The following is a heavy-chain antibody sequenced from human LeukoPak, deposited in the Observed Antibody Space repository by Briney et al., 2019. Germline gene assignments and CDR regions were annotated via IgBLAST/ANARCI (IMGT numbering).Heavy chain of an antibody. Sequence: GAPVKVSCKASGYTFTSYGISWVRQAPGQGLEWMGWISAYNGNTNYAQKLQGRVTMTTDTSTSTAYMELRSLRSDDTAVYYCARGRRPRGGYTASDYWGQGTLVTVSS. D-gene: IGHD3-16*02. CDR3: ARGRRPRGGYTASDY. J-gene: IGHJ4*02. CDR2: ISAYNGNT. V-gene: IGHV1-18*01. CDR1: GYTFTSYG.